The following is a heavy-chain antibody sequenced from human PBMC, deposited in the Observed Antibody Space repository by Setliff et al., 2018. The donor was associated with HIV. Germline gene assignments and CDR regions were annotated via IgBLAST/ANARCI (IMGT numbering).Heavy chain of an antibody. J-gene: IGHJ1*01. CDR1: GFAFSDYD. V-gene: IGHV3-13*01. CDR2: IGTGGDT. Sequence: GGSLRLSCATSGFAFSDYDFHWVRQVTGEGLEWVSAIGTGGDTYYADSVKGRFTISRENAKNSLYLQMNSLRAEDTAVYYCARARRAGSGPKYFQHWGQGTLVTVSS. CDR3: ARARRAGSGPKYFQH. D-gene: IGHD2-15*01.